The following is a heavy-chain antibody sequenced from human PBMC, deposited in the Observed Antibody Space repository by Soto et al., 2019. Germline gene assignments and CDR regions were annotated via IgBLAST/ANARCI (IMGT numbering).Heavy chain of an antibody. J-gene: IGHJ6*02. CDR1: GYTFTSYY. CDR2: INPSGGST. Sequence: ASVKVSCEASGYTFTSYYMHCVRQAPGQGLEWMGIINPSGGSTSYAQKFQGRVTMTRDTSTSTVYMELSSLRSEDTAVYYCARCNRDIVATNDYYYYGMDVWGQGTTVTVSS. V-gene: IGHV1-46*01. D-gene: IGHD5-12*01. CDR3: ARCNRDIVATNDYYYYGMDV.